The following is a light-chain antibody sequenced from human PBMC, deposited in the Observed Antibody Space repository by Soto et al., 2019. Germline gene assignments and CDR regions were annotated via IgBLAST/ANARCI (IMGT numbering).Light chain of an antibody. CDR3: QQRSNGLT. CDR2: YAS. Sequence: EIVLTQSPATLSLSPGERATLSCRASQSVSSYLAWSQQKPGQAPRLLIDYASNRATGIPARFSGSGSGTDFTLTISSVEPEDFAVYFCQQRSNGLTFGGGTKVEIK. J-gene: IGKJ4*01. V-gene: IGKV3-11*01. CDR1: QSVSSY.